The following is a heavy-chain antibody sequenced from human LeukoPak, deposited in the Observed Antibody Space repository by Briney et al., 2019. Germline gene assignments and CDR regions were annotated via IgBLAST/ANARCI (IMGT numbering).Heavy chain of an antibody. D-gene: IGHD3-22*01. V-gene: IGHV4-39*01. CDR2: IYYTRST. Sequence: SETLSLTCIVSGGSISSSSYYWGWIRQPPGKGLEWIGSIYYTRSTYYNPSLKSRVTISVDTSKNQFSLKLTSVIAADTAVYYCARGVTMIVVVIHDWYFDLWGRGTLVTVSS. J-gene: IGHJ2*01. CDR1: GGSISSSSYY. CDR3: ARGVTMIVVVIHDWYFDL.